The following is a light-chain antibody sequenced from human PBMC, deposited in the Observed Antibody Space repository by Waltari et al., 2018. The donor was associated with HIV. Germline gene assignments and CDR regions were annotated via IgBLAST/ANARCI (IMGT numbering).Light chain of an antibody. CDR1: SSNIENEN. Sequence: QSFLTQPPSASGTPGQTVTISFSGSSSNIENENVYWYQQLPGMTPKLLIYKNFLRPSGVPDRFAASKSGTSASLTISGLRSADEADYYCVGWDSSLSAYVFGAGTKVAVL. V-gene: IGLV1-47*01. J-gene: IGLJ1*01. CDR3: VGWDSSLSAYV. CDR2: KNF.